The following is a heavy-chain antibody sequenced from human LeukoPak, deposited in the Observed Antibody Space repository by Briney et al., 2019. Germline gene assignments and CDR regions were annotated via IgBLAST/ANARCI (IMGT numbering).Heavy chain of an antibody. V-gene: IGHV4-59*01. Sequence: SETLSLSCTVSGGSISSYYWSWIRQPPGKGLEWVGYIYYSGSTNYNPSLKSRVTISVDTSKNQFSLKLSSVTAADTAVYYCAREIGPGPNWFDPWGQGTLVTVSS. CDR2: IYYSGST. D-gene: IGHD1-14*01. J-gene: IGHJ5*02. CDR1: GGSISSYY. CDR3: AREIGPGPNWFDP.